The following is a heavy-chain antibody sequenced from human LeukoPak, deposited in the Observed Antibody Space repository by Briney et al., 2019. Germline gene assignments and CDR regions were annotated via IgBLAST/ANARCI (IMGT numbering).Heavy chain of an antibody. D-gene: IGHD2-2*01. Sequence: GGSLRLPCAASGFNFSAYWMSWVRQAPGKGLEWVGNIKEDGSEKHYVDSVRGRFTISRDNAKNSLYLQMNSLRAEDTAVYYCGSGSTWLPRGQGTLVTVSS. CDR1: GFNFSAYW. V-gene: IGHV3-7*01. CDR3: GSGSTWLP. CDR2: IKEDGSEK. J-gene: IGHJ4*02.